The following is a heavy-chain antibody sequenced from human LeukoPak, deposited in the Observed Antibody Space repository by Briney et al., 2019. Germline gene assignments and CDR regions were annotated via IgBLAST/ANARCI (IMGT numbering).Heavy chain of an antibody. V-gene: IGHV3-73*01. Sequence: GGSLRLSCAASGFTFSGSLIHWVRQASVKGLEWVGLVRSKANSYATSYSASVKGRFTISRDDSKNTAYLQMNSLNTEDTAIYYCTSRDNYNSSYYMDVWGKGTSVTVSS. J-gene: IGHJ6*03. CDR3: TSRDNYNSSYYMDV. CDR2: VRSKANSYAT. CDR1: GFTFSGSL. D-gene: IGHD1-20*01.